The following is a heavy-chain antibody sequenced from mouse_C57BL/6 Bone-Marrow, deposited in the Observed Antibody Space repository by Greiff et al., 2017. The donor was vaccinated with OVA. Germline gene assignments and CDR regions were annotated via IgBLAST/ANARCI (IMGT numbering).Heavy chain of an antibody. CDR3: AREATVVRDYFDY. CDR1: GYAFSSYW. CDR2: IYPGDGDT. D-gene: IGHD1-1*01. V-gene: IGHV1-80*01. Sequence: VKLMESGAELVKPGASVKISCKASGYAFSSYWMNWVKQRPGKGLEWIGQIYPGDGDTNYNGKFKGKATLTADKSSSTAYMQLSSLTSEDSAVYFCAREATVVRDYFDYWGQGTTLTVSS. J-gene: IGHJ2*01.